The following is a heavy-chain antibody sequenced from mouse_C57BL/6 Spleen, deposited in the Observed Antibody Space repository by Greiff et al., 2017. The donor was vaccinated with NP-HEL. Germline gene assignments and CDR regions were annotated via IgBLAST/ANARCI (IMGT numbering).Heavy chain of an antibody. J-gene: IGHJ4*01. Sequence: EVQLVESGGGLVKPGGSLKLSCAASGFTFSSYAMSWVRQTPEKRLEWVATISDGGSYTYYPDNVKGRFTISRDNAKNNLYLQMSHLKSEDTAMYYCARENSPYYYAMDYWGQGTSVTVSS. V-gene: IGHV5-4*01. CDR1: GFTFSSYA. CDR2: ISDGGSYT. D-gene: IGHD2-12*01. CDR3: ARENSPYYYAMDY.